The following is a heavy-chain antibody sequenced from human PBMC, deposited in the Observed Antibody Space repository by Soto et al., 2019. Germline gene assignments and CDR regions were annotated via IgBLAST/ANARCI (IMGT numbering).Heavy chain of an antibody. J-gene: IGHJ6*02. V-gene: IGHV3-7*01. CDR1: GFIFSAYW. D-gene: IGHD6-6*01. Sequence: PGGSLRLSCAGSGFIFSAYWMSWVRHAPGKGLEWVAMINRGASGTHYADSVKGRFTISRDNSKNTLYLQMNSLRAEDTAVYYCARGMNSSSYFYYYYGMDVWGQGTTVTVSS. CDR3: ARGMNSSSYFYYYYGMDV. CDR2: INRGASGT.